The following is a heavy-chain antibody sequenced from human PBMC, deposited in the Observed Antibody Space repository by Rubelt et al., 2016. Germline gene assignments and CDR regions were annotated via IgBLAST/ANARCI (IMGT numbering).Heavy chain of an antibody. CDR1: GGSISSSSDY. D-gene: IGHD6-19*01. Sequence: QLQLQESGPGLVKPSETLSLTCTVSGGSISSSSDYWGWIRQPPGKGLEWIGSIYHSGSTYYNPSLRSRVTISGDTSKNQFSLKLSSLTAADTAVYYCARRGYNSGHSYLDFWGQGTLVTVSS. CDR2: IYHSGST. J-gene: IGHJ4*02. CDR3: ARRGYNSGHSYLDF. V-gene: IGHV4-39*07.